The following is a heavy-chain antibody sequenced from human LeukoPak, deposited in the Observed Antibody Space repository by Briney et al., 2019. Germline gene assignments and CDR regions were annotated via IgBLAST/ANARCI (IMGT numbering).Heavy chain of an antibody. CDR1: GYSNNSGYY. Sequence: SETLSLTCTVSGYSNNSGYYWGWIRQPPGKGLEWIGSIYHSGSTYYNPSLKSRVTISVDTSKNQFSLKLSSVTAADTAVYYCAMGMSYYYYMDVWGKGTTVTVSS. J-gene: IGHJ6*03. CDR3: AMGMSYYYYMDV. V-gene: IGHV4-38-2*02. CDR2: IYHSGST. D-gene: IGHD7-27*01.